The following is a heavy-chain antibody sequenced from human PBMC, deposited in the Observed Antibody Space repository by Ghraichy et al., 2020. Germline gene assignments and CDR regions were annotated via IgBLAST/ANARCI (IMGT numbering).Heavy chain of an antibody. CDR3: ARRPGGGMDV. J-gene: IGHJ6*02. D-gene: IGHD1-26*01. CDR1: GFTFSNYY. CDR2: IKQDGSEK. Sequence: GGSLRLSCAASGFTFSNYYMSWVRQAPGKGLEWVANIKQDGSEKYYVDSVKGRFTISGDNAKNSLYLQMNSLRAEDTAVYYCARRPGGGMDVWGQGTTVTVSS. V-gene: IGHV3-7*01.